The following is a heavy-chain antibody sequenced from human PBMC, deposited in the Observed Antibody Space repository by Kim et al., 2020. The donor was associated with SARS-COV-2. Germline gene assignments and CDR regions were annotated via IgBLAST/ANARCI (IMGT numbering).Heavy chain of an antibody. V-gene: IGHV3-30*18. CDR1: GFTFSSYG. CDR3: ANLAWSPRVIVPSAYYYYGMDV. J-gene: IGHJ6*02. D-gene: IGHD2-2*01. CDR2: ISYDGSNK. Sequence: GGSLRLSCAASGFTFSSYGMHWVRQAPGKGLEWVAVISYDGSNKYYADSVKGRFTISRDNSKNTLYLQMNSLRAEDTAVYYCANLAWSPRVIVPSAYYYYGMDVWGQGTTVTVSS.